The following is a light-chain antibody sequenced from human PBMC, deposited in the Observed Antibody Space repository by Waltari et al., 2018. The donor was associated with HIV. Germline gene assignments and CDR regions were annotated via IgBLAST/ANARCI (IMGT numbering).Light chain of an antibody. V-gene: IGLV2-14*01. Sequence: HSALTQPASVSGSPGQSIPISCTGPPSDFDTFNFFFSYQQPPGRAPKLIIFEVYSRPSGVSERFSGSKSGDTASLTISALRAEDEADYFCSSYSARGFVAFGGGTKVTVL. CDR2: EVY. J-gene: IGLJ3*02. CDR3: SSYSARGFVA. CDR1: PSDFDTFNF.